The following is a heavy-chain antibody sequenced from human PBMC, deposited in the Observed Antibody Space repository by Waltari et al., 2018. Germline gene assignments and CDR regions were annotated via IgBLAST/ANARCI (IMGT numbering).Heavy chain of an antibody. CDR1: GFTFSNFA. CDR3: ARSLGN. V-gene: IGHV3-23*01. J-gene: IGHJ4*02. D-gene: IGHD2-15*01. Sequence: EVQLLESGGGLVQPGGSLRLSCAASGFTFSNFAMSWVRQAPGKGLEWVSAISSSGDSTYYADSVKGRFTISRDNSKNTLFLQMNGLRAEDTAVYFCARSLGNWGQGTLVTVSS. CDR2: ISSSGDST.